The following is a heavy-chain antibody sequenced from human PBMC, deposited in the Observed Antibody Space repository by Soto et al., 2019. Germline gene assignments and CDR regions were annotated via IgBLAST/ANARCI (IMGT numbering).Heavy chain of an antibody. CDR1: GYTFTSYG. CDR2: ISAYNGNT. CDR3: ARVARQPLGWLLLNWCDP. J-gene: IGHJ5*02. D-gene: IGHD3-22*01. Sequence: QVQLVQSGAEVKKPGASVKVSCKASGYTFTSYGISWVRQAPGQGLEWMGWISAYNGNTNYAQKLQGRVTMTTDTXAXTXXMDRRSLKSDGTAVYYCARVARQPLGWLLLNWCDPWGQGTLVTVSS. V-gene: IGHV1-18*01.